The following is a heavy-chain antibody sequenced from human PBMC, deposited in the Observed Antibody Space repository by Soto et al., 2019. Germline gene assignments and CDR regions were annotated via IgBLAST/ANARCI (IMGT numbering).Heavy chain of an antibody. D-gene: IGHD6-19*01. CDR3: ARKYNSSGFNWFDP. CDR1: GFTFSSYS. CDR2: ISSSSSTI. V-gene: IGHV3-48*02. J-gene: IGHJ5*02. Sequence: PGGSLRLSCAASGFTFSSYSMNWVRQAPGKGLEWVSYISSSSSTIYYADSVKGRFTISRDNAKNSLYLQMNSLRDEDTAVYYCARKYNSSGFNWFDPWGQGTLVTVSS.